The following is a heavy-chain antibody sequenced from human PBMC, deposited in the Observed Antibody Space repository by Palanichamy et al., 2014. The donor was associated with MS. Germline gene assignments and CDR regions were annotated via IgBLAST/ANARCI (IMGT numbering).Heavy chain of an antibody. D-gene: IGHD2-15*01. J-gene: IGHJ3*02. CDR3: ARDRDKRGGAFDI. V-gene: IGHV3-21*01. Sequence: EVQLVESWGEAVVKPGGSLRLSCAASGFTFSSYSMNWVRQAPGKGLEWVSSISSSSSYIYYADSVKGRFTISRDNAKNSLYLQMNSLRAEDTAVYYCARDRDKRGGAFDIWGQGTMVTVSS. CDR1: GFTFSSYS. CDR2: ISSSSSYI.